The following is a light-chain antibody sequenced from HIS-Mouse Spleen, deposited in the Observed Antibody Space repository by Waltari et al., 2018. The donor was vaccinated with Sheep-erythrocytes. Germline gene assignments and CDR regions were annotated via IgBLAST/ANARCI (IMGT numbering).Light chain of an antibody. V-gene: IGKV4-1*01. CDR3: QQYYSTLLT. Sequence: DIVMTQSPDSLAVSLGERATINCKSSQSVLYSSNNKNYLAWYQQKPGQPPKLLIYWAYTRESGVPDRFRGRGSGTDFTLTISSLQAEDVAVYYCQQYYSTLLTFGGGTKVEIK. CDR2: WAY. J-gene: IGKJ4*01. CDR1: QSVLYSSNNKNY.